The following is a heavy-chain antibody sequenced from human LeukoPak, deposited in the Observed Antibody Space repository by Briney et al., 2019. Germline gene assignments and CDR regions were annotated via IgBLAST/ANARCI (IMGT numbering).Heavy chain of an antibody. Sequence: GGSLRLSCAASGFTFSTYGMHWVRQAPGKGLEWVAFILHDGSDKYYADSVKGRFTISRDNSKNTLYLQMSSLRPEDTAVYYCATSSWKLPYDWGQGSLLTVSS. CDR1: GFTFSTYG. D-gene: IGHD1-1*01. V-gene: IGHV3-30*02. CDR3: ATSSWKLPYD. CDR2: ILHDGSDK. J-gene: IGHJ4*02.